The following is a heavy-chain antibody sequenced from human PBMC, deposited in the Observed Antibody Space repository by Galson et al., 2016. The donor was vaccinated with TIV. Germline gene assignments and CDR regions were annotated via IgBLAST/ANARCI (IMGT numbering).Heavy chain of an antibody. CDR3: ATDRNTAMDTYHYYYGMDV. Sequence: SCKASGGTFSSFVVTWVRQAPGQGLEWMGGIIPLFGEAHYAQKFQGRVTISADESTSTVYMELRSLRSGDTAVYYCATDRNTAMDTYHYYYGMDVWGQGTTVTVSS. J-gene: IGHJ6*02. CDR2: IIPLFGEA. D-gene: IGHD5-18*01. V-gene: IGHV1-69*01. CDR1: GGTFSSFV.